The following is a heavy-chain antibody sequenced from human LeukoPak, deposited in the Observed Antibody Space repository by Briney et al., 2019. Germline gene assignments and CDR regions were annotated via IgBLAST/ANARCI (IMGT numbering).Heavy chain of an antibody. CDR3: ATMSGTYYKFDY. J-gene: IGHJ4*02. Sequence: SETLSLTCTVSGGSISSGSISSYYWSWIRQPPGKGLEWIGYIYYSGSTNYNPSLKSRDTISVDTSKNQFSLKLSSVTAADTAVYYCATMSGTYYKFDYWGQGTLVTVSS. V-gene: IGHV4-61*01. CDR1: GGSISSGSISSYY. D-gene: IGHD1-26*01. CDR2: IYYSGST.